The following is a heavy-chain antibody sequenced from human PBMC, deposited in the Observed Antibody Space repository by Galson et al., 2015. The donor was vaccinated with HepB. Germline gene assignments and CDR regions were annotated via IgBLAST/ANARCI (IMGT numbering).Heavy chain of an antibody. V-gene: IGHV3-30-3*01. CDR2: MSYDGTNK. Sequence: SLRLSCAVSGFTLSAYAMYWVRQAPGKGLEWVAIMSYDGTNKYYADSIKGRVTISRDNSKNTLYLQMNSLRPEDTAVYFCARGVTMIRGASDYHYYGMDVWGQGTTVTVSS. J-gene: IGHJ6*02. CDR1: GFTLSAYA. CDR3: ARGVTMIRGASDYHYYGMDV. D-gene: IGHD3-10*01.